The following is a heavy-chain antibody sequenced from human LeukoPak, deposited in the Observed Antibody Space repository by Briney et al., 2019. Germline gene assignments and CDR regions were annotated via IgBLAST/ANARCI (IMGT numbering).Heavy chain of an antibody. CDR2: VYYGGTT. Sequence: SETLSLTCTVSGGSINSRSYYWGWIRQPPGKGLEWIGSVYYGGTTYYNPSLKSRVTISEDTSKNQFSLKLSSVTAADTAVYYCARRATTVTTGYYYYYMDVWGKGTTVIVSS. V-gene: IGHV4-39*01. D-gene: IGHD4-17*01. CDR1: GGSINSRSYY. CDR3: ARRATTVTTGYYYYYMDV. J-gene: IGHJ6*03.